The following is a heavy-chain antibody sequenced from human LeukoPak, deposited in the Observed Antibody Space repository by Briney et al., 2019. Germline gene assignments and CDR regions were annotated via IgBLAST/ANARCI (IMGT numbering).Heavy chain of an antibody. V-gene: IGHV1-8*03. CDR3: AKDLGLLPDV. Sequence: ASVKVSRKASGYTFTSYDINWVRQATGQGLEWMGWMNPNSGNTGYAQKFQGRVTITRNTSISTAYMELNSLRADDTAVYYCAKDLGLLPDVWGKGTTVTVSS. J-gene: IGHJ6*04. CDR1: GYTFTSYD. CDR2: MNPNSGNT. D-gene: IGHD3-22*01.